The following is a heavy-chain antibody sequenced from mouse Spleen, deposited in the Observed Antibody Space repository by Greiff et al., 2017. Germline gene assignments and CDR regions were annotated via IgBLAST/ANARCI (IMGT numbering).Heavy chain of an antibody. D-gene: IGHD1-1*01. CDR2: ISSGSSTI. V-gene: IGHV5-17*01. CDR3: ARDGSSFSYWYFDV. CDR1: GFTFSDYG. J-gene: IGHJ1*01. Sequence: EVHLVESGGGLVKPGGSLKLSCAASGFTFSDYGMYWVRQAPEKGLEWVAYISSGSSTIYYADTVKGRFTISRDNAKNTLFLQMTSLRSEDTAMYYCARDGSSFSYWYFDVWGAGTTVTVSS.